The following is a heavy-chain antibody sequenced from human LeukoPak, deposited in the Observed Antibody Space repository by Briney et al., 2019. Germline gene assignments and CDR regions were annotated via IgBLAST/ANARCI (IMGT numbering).Heavy chain of an antibody. J-gene: IGHJ4*02. CDR1: GFTFSSYE. CDR3: ARGPTNGQAFDY. CDR2: ISSSGSTI. D-gene: IGHD2-8*01. V-gene: IGHV3-48*03. Sequence: GGSLRLSCAASGFTFSSYEMNWVRQAPGKGLEWVSYISSSGSTIYYADSVKGRFTISRDNSKNTLYLQMNSLRAEDTAVYYCARGPTNGQAFDYWGQGTLVSVSS.